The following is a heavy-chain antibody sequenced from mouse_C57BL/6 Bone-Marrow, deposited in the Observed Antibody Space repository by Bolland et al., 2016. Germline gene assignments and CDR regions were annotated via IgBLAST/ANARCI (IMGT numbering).Heavy chain of an antibody. V-gene: IGHV1-75*01. CDR3: ARELYYYGSSVDY. J-gene: IGHJ4*01. Sequence: SGSTYYNEKFKGKATLTVDKSSSTAYMLLSSLTSEDSAVYFCARELYYYGSSVDYWGQGTS. D-gene: IGHD1-1*01. CDR2: SGST.